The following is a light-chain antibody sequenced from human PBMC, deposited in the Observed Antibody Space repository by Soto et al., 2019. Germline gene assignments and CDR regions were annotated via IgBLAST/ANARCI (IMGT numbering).Light chain of an antibody. J-gene: IGKJ5*01. Sequence: EIVLTQSPGTLSLSPGERATLSCRASQSVSNNYLAWYQQKPGKAPRRLIYGASSRATGIPDRFSGSGSGTDFTLTIRRLEPEDFAVYYCQQYSNSPTFGEGTRLEIK. CDR1: QSVSNNY. CDR2: GAS. CDR3: QQYSNSPT. V-gene: IGKV3-20*01.